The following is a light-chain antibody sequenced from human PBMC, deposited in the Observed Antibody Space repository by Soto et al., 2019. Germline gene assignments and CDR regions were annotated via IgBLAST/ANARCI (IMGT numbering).Light chain of an antibody. V-gene: IGKV3-11*01. J-gene: IGKJ2*01. CDR1: QTVSSY. Sequence: EIVLTQSPATLSLSPGERATLSCRASQTVSSYLAWYQQKPGQAPRLLIYDATNRATGIPDRCSGSGSGTDFTLTISSLEPEDVAVYYCQQRYNWPPYTFGQGTKLEIK. CDR2: DAT. CDR3: QQRYNWPPYT.